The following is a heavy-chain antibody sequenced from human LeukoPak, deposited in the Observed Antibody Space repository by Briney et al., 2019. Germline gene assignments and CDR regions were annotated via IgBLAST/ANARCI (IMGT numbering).Heavy chain of an antibody. CDR1: GYTLTELS. CDR3: ASDSSGYYYGPGYFQH. J-gene: IGHJ1*01. D-gene: IGHD3-22*01. Sequence: SVKVSCKVSGYTLTELSMHWVRQAPGKGLEWMGGFDPEDGETIYAQKFQGRVTITADKSTSTAYMELSSLRSEDTAVYYCASDSSGYYYGPGYFQHWGQGTLVTVSS. V-gene: IGHV1-24*01. CDR2: FDPEDGET.